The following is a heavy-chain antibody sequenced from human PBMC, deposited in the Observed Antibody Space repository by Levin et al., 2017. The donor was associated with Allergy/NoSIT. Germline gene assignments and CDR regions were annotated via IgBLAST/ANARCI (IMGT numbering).Heavy chain of an antibody. V-gene: IGHV3-30*18. CDR1: GFTFSTYG. CDR2: ISYDGTYK. Sequence: GESLKISCVASGFTFSTYGMHWVRQAPGEGPEWVAVISYDGTYKFYRESVKGRFTISRDNSKNTLYLQMSSLRPEDTALYYCAKSRDDSSGYYFSEIDFRGRGTLVTVSS. CDR3: AKSRDDSSGYYFSEIDF. D-gene: IGHD3-22*01. J-gene: IGHJ4*02.